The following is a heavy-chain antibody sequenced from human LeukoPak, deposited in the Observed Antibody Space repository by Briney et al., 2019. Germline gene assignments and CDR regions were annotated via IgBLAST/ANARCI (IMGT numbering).Heavy chain of an antibody. D-gene: IGHD4-17*01. J-gene: IGHJ4*02. Sequence: PGGSLRLSCAASGLTFSSYSMNWVRQAPGKGLEWVSSISSSSSYIYYADSVKGRFTISRDNAKNSLYLQMNSLRAEDTAVYYCASPSYGDYRPVDYWGQGTLVTVSS. CDR1: GLTFSSYS. CDR3: ASPSYGDYRPVDY. CDR2: ISSSSSYI. V-gene: IGHV3-21*01.